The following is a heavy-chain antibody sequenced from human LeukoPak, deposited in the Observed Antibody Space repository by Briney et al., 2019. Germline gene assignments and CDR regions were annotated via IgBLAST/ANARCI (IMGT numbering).Heavy chain of an antibody. CDR2: ISSDGTSA. J-gene: IGHJ4*02. D-gene: IGHD6-19*01. V-gene: IGHV3-74*01. Sequence: GGSLRLSCVASGFTFSSYWMHWVRQTPGKGPVWVSRISSDGTSATYADSVRGQFTISRDNAKNTVYLQINSLRVEDTAVYYCATASAETGTFVYWGQGTLVTVSS. CDR3: ATASAETGTFVY. CDR1: GFTFSSYW.